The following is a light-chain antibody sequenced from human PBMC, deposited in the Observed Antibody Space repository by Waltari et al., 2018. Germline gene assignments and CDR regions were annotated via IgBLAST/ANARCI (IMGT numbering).Light chain of an antibody. CDR2: DDT. CDR1: NIGRKS. V-gene: IGLV3-21*02. J-gene: IGLJ3*02. CDR3: QVWDPLSDQSV. Sequence: SHVLTQPPSVSVAPGQTARINCGAANIGRKSVHWYQQRPGQAPVLVVRDDTARPSGIPQRLSGSNSGNTATLTITRVEAGDEADYYCQVWDPLSDQSVFGGGTKLTVL.